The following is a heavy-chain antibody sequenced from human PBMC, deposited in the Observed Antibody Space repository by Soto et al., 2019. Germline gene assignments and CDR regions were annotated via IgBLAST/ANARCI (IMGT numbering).Heavy chain of an antibody. V-gene: IGHV1-3*01. J-gene: IGHJ4*02. CDR1: GYTFTSYP. CDR3: TRDNTGLGDY. CDR2: INAGNGNT. Sequence: GASVKVSCKASGYTFTSYPVHWVRQAPGQRLEWMGWINAGNGNTKYSQKFQGRVTVTRDTSASTAYMELSSLRSEDTAMYYCTRDNTGLGDYWGQGTLVTVSS.